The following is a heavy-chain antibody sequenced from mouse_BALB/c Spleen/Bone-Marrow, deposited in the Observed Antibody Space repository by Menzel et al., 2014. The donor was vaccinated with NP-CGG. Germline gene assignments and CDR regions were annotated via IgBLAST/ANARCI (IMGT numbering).Heavy chain of an antibody. CDR3: ARRLGPGWYFDV. D-gene: IGHD4-1*01. V-gene: IGHV1-54*01. J-gene: IGHJ1*01. Sequence: QVQLQQSGAELVRPGTSVKVSCKASGYAFTDYLMEWVKRRPGQGLEWIGVVNPGSGGTHYNEKFKGKATLTADKSSSTAYMQLSSLTSDDSAVYFCARRLGPGWYFDVWGAGTTVTVSS. CDR2: VNPGSGGT. CDR1: GYAFTDYL.